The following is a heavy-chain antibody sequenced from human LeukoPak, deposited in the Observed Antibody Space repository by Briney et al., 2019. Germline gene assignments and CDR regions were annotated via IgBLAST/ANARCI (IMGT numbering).Heavy chain of an antibody. D-gene: IGHD5-18*01. CDR3: ARVSYGYSYALAALDY. CDR1: GFTSSSYG. Sequence: GGSLRLSCAASGFTSSSYGMHWVRQAPGKGLEWVAVIWYDGSNKYYADSVKGRFTISRDNSKNTLYLQMNSLRAEDTAVYYCARVSYGYSYALAALDYWGQGTLVTVSS. CDR2: IWYDGSNK. V-gene: IGHV3-33*01. J-gene: IGHJ4*02.